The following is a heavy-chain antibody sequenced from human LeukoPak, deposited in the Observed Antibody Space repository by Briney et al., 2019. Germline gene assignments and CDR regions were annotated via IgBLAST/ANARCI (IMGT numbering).Heavy chain of an antibody. CDR3: AREVGSGWIDY. V-gene: IGHV3-7*01. CDR1: GFSFSTYT. D-gene: IGHD6-19*01. CDR2: IKQHAYEEK. Sequence: AGGSLRLSCAASGFSFSTYTMNWVRQAPGKGLEWVANIKQHAYEEKYYVDSVKGRFTISRDNAKNSLYLQMISLRAEDTAVYYCAREVGSGWIDYWGQGTLVTVSS. J-gene: IGHJ4*02.